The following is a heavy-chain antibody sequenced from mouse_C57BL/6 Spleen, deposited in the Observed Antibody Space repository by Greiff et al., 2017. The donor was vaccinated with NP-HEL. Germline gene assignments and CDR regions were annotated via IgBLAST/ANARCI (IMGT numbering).Heavy chain of an antibody. Sequence: EVKLVESGGGLVQPKGSLKLSCAASGFSFNTYAMNWVRQAPGKGLEWVARIRSKSNNYATYYADSVKDRFTISRDDSESMLYLQMNNLKTEDTAMYYWVRQGGYYFDYWGQGTTLTVSS. V-gene: IGHV10-1*01. CDR2: IRSKSNNYAT. CDR3: VRQGGYYFDY. CDR1: GFSFNTYA. J-gene: IGHJ2*01. D-gene: IGHD3-2*02.